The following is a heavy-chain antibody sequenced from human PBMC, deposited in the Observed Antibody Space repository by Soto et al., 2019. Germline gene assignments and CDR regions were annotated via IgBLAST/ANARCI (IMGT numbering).Heavy chain of an antibody. Sequence: GASVKVSCKASGYTFTGYYMHWVRQAPGQGLEWMGWINPNSGGTNYAQKFQGWVTMTRDTSISTAYMELSRLRSDDTAVYYCAREEGSGRYDNYGMDVWGQGTTVTVSS. CDR1: GYTFTGYY. CDR3: AREEGSGRYDNYGMDV. V-gene: IGHV1-2*04. J-gene: IGHJ6*02. CDR2: INPNSGGT. D-gene: IGHD6-19*01.